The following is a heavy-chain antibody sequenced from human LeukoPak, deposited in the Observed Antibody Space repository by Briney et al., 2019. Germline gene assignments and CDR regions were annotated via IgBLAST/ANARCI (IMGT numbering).Heavy chain of an antibody. CDR1: GGSISSSYY. CDR2: IYYSGST. Sequence: PSETLSLTCTVSGGSISSSYYWGWIRQPPGKGLEWIGSIYYSGSTYYNPSLKSRVTISVDTSKNQFSLKLSSVTAADTAVYYCARVNCGGDCYIPGDYYYYMDVWGKGTTVTVSS. D-gene: IGHD2-21*01. CDR3: ARVNCGGDCYIPGDYYYYMDV. V-gene: IGHV4-39*01. J-gene: IGHJ6*03.